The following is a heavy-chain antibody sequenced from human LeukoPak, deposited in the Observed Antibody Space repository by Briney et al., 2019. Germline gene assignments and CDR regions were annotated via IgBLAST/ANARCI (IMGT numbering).Heavy chain of an antibody. D-gene: IGHD6-19*01. CDR2: ISGSGGST. CDR3: AKDGAVAGSDAFNI. CDR1: GSTFSSHA. Sequence: GGSLRLSCAAAGSTFSSHAMSWVRQAPGKGLEWVSAISGSGGSTYYADSVKGRFTMSRDNSKNTLYLQMNSLRAEDTAVYYCAKDGAVAGSDAFNIWGQGTMVTVSS. V-gene: IGHV3-23*01. J-gene: IGHJ3*02.